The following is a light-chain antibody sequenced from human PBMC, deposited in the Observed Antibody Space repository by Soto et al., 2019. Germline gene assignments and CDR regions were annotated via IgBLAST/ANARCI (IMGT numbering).Light chain of an antibody. CDR1: QSVSDY. J-gene: IGKJ4*01. CDR3: QQRVNWPPT. CDR2: DAS. V-gene: IGKV3-11*01. Sequence: EIVLTQSPASLSWSPGERATLSCRAGQSVSDYLAWYQQKPGQPPRLLFFDASNRATGVPARFSAGGSGTDFTLIINSLEPEDFAVYYCQQRVNWPPTFGGGTKVEI.